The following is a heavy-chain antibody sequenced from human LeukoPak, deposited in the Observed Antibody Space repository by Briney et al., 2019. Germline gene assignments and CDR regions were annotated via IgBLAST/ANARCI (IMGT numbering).Heavy chain of an antibody. D-gene: IGHD3-3*01. J-gene: IGHJ4*02. Sequence: GGSLRLSCAASVYTFSSYSMNWVRQALGKGLEWVSSISSSSSYIYYADSVKGRFTISRDNAKNTLNLQMNSLRAEDTAVYYCARASTSGITIFGVVAYFDYWGQGTLVTVSS. V-gene: IGHV3-21*01. CDR3: ARASTSGITIFGVVAYFDY. CDR1: VYTFSSYS. CDR2: ISSSSSYI.